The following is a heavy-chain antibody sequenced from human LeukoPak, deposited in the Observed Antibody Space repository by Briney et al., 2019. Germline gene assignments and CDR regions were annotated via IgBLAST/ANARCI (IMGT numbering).Heavy chain of an antibody. J-gene: IGHJ5*02. CDR2: ISAYNGNT. Sequence: ASVKVSCTASGYTFTSYGISWVRQAPGQGLEWMGWISAYNGNTNYAQKLQGRVTMTTDTSKSTAYMELRSLRSDDTAVYYCARALALLVWFDPWGQGTLVTVSS. CDR3: ARALALLVWFDP. D-gene: IGHD2-21*02. CDR1: GYTFTSYG. V-gene: IGHV1-18*01.